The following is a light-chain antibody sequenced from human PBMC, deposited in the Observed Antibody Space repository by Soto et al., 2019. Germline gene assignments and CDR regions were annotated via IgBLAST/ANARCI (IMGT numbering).Light chain of an antibody. Sequence: EVVLTQSPGTLSLSTGERATLSCRASQSVSNNLAWYQQKPGQAPRLLISGASTRATGIPARFSGSGSGTEFTLTISSLQSEDIAVYYCQQHNNWPPITFDQGTRLEIK. CDR1: QSVSNN. J-gene: IGKJ5*01. V-gene: IGKV3-15*01. CDR2: GAS. CDR3: QQHNNWPPIT.